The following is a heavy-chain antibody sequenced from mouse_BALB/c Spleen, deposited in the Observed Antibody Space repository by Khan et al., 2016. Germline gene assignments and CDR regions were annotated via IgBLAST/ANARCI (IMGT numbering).Heavy chain of an antibody. CDR1: GFSLIGYG. Sequence: QVQLKESGPGLVAPSQSLSITCTVSGFSLIGYGVNWVRQPPGKGLEWLGKIWGDGRTDYNSGLKSRVSISKDNSKSQVFLKMNSLQTDDTANYYCSSDYDGFAYWGQGTLVIVSA. V-gene: IGHV2-6-7*01. D-gene: IGHD2-12*01. CDR2: IWGDGRT. CDR3: SSDYDGFAY. J-gene: IGHJ3*01.